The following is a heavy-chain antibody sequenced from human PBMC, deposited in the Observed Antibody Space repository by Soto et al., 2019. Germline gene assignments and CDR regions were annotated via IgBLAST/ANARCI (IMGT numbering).Heavy chain of an antibody. V-gene: IGHV3-33*01. CDR2: IWYDGSNK. CDR1: GFTFSSYG. CDR3: ARDLMHYDILTGYYVGDFDY. Sequence: PGGSLRLSCAASGFTFSSYGMHWVRQAPGKGLEWVAVIWYDGSNKYYADSVKGRFTISRDNSKNTLYLQMNSLRAEDTAVYYCARDLMHYDILTGYYVGDFDYWGQGTLVTVSS. J-gene: IGHJ4*02. D-gene: IGHD3-9*01.